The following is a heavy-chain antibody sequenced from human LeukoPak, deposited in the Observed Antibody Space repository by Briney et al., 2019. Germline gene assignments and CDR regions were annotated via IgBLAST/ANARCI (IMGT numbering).Heavy chain of an antibody. J-gene: IGHJ5*02. D-gene: IGHD3-22*01. V-gene: IGHV1-2*02. CDR3: ARDTNYYDSSGYPNWFDP. CDR1: GYTFTRYY. CDR2: SNPNSGGT. Sequence: ASVKVSCKASGYTFTRYYMHWGRRAPGQGVEWGGWSNPNSGGTNYAQKFQGRVTMTRDTSISTAYMERSRLRSDDTAAYYCARDTNYYDSSGYPNWFDPWGQGTLVTVSS.